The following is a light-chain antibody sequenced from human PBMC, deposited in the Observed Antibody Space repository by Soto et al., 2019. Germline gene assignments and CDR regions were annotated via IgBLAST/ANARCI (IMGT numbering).Light chain of an antibody. V-gene: IGKV3-15*01. CDR2: GAS. J-gene: IGKJ1*01. CDR3: QQYNNWPEE. CDR1: QTVDRN. Sequence: EIVLTQSPGILSLSPGEGATLSCRASQTVDRNYFAWYQQKPGQAPRLLIYGASTRATGIPARFSGSGSGTEFTLTISSLQSEDFAVYYCQQYNNWPEEFGQGTKVDIK.